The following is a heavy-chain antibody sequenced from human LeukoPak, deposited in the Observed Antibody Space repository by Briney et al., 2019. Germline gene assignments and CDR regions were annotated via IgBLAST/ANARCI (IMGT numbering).Heavy chain of an antibody. CDR2: VSGSGGST. Sequence: GGSLRLSCAASGFTFSSYAMSWVRQAPGKGLEWVSAVSGSGGSTHYADSVKGRFTISRDSSKNTLYLQMNNLRAEDTAAYYCAKNSGFSYGYYFDYWGQGTLVTVSS. J-gene: IGHJ4*02. V-gene: IGHV3-23*01. CDR3: AKNSGFSYGYYFDY. D-gene: IGHD5-18*01. CDR1: GFTFSSYA.